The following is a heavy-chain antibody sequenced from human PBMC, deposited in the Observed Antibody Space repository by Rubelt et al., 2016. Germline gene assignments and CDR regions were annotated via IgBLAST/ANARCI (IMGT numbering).Heavy chain of an antibody. CDR1: GGSISSYY. Sequence: QVQLQESGPGLVKPSETLSLTCTVSGGSISSYYWSWIRQPPGKGLEWIGYIYYSGSTNYNPSLKSVVTISVDTSKNHFSLKLSSLTAADTAVYYCTRHYHDSSSRYAVDIWGQGTMVTVSS. J-gene: IGHJ3*02. V-gene: IGHV4-59*08. CDR2: IYYSGST. D-gene: IGHD3-22*01. CDR3: TRHYHDSSSRYAVDI.